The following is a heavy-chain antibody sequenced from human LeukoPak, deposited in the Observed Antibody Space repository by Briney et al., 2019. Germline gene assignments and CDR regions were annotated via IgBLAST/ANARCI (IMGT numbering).Heavy chain of an antibody. V-gene: IGHV3-7*01. D-gene: IGHD2-15*01. J-gene: IGHJ5*02. CDR2: IKQDGSDK. Sequence: GGSLGLSCAASGFTFSAYWMSWVRQAPGKGLEWVAHIKQDGSDKYYADSVRGRFTVSRDNAKNSLYLQMNSQRAEDTAVYYCARSCSGGTCNFPKFEPWGQGTLVTVSS. CDR1: GFTFSAYW. CDR3: ARSCSGGTCNFPKFEP.